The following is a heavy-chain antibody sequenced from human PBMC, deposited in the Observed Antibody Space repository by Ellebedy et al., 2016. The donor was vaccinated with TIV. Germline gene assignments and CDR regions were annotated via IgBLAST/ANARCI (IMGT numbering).Heavy chain of an antibody. J-gene: IGHJ4*02. Sequence: ASVKVPCXASGYTFTNHYIYWLRQAPGQGLEVMGFFNPSAGTTDYAQKLKGRVTMTWDMSTRTVYMELRSLRFEDTAVYYCAREGRAGYRETYFDYWGQGTLVTVSS. V-gene: IGHV1-46*01. CDR3: AREGRAGYRETYFDY. D-gene: IGHD5-24*01. CDR1: GYTFTNHY. CDR2: FNPSAGTT.